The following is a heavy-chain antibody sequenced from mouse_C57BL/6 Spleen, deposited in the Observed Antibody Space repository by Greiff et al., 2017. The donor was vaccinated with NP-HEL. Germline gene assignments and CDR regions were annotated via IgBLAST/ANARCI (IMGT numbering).Heavy chain of an antibody. V-gene: IGHV1-74*01. CDR1: GYTFTSYW. CDR2: IHPSDSDT. J-gene: IGHJ3*01. CDR3: ASLYYGYDGFAY. D-gene: IGHD2-2*01. Sequence: QVQLKQPGAELVKPGASVKVSCKASGYTFTSYWMHWVKQRPGQGLEWIGRIHPSDSDTNYNQKFKGKATLTVDKSSSTAYMQLSSLTSEDSAVYYCASLYYGYDGFAYWGQGTLVTVSA.